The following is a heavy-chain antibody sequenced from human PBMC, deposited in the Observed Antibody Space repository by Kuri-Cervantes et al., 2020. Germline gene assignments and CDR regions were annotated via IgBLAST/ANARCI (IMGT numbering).Heavy chain of an antibody. CDR2: IWYDGSNK. CDR3: ARGSGSAIFDI. V-gene: IGHV3-33*01. Sequence: GESLKISCAASGFTFSSHGMHWVRQAPGKGLEWVAVIWYDGSNKYYADSVKGRFTISRDNSKNTLYLQMNSLRAEDTAVYYCARGSGSAIFDIWGQGTMVTVSS. D-gene: IGHD3-3*01. J-gene: IGHJ3*02. CDR1: GFTFSSHG.